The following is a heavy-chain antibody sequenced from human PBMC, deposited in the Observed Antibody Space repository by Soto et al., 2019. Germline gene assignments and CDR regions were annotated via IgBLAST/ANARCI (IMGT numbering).Heavy chain of an antibody. CDR1: GFTFSSYS. J-gene: IGHJ6*02. D-gene: IGHD6-13*01. CDR2: ISSSSSTI. V-gene: IGHV3-48*02. Sequence: GESLKISCAASGFTFSSYSMNWVRQAPGKGLEWVSYISSSSSTIYYADSVKGRFTISRDNAKNSLYLQMNSLRDEDTAVYYCARDRRKSSSWDAYYYYGMDVWGQGTTVTVSS. CDR3: ARDRRKSSSWDAYYYYGMDV.